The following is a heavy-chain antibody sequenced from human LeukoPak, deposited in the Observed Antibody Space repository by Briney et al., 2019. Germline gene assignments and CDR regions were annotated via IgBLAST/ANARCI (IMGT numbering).Heavy chain of an antibody. CDR2: ISDSGST. CDR1: GGSINSGGYS. Sequence: SETLSLTCTVSGGSINSGGYSWSWIRQNPGKGLEWIGYISDSGSTYYNPSLNSRVTISVDTSKSQFSPKLSSVTAADTAVYYCARCGYYDRHFDYRGQGTLVTVSS. CDR3: ARCGYYDRHFDY. D-gene: IGHD3-22*01. V-gene: IGHV4-31*03. J-gene: IGHJ4*02.